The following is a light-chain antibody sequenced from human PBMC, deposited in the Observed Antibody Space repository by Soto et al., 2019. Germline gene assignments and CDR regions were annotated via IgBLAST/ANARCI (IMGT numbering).Light chain of an antibody. CDR1: SSDVGSYNL. J-gene: IGLJ2*01. Sequence: QPASVSGSPGQSITISCTGTSSDVGSYNLVSWYQQHPGKAPKLMIYEGSKRPSGVSNRFSGSKSGNTASLTISGLQAEDEADYYCCSYAGSSTLFGGGTKVTVL. CDR3: CSYAGSSTL. CDR2: EGS. V-gene: IGLV2-23*01.